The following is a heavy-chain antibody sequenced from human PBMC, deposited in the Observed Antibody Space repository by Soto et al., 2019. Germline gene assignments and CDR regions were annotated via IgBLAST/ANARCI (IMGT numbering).Heavy chain of an antibody. CDR3: AKDRMKGNSVCDPFDI. CDR2: TGIPGDA. J-gene: IGHJ3*02. Sequence: EVHLLQSGGGLVQPGGSLRLSCEASGFTFSNYAMAWVRQAPGKGLDWVSTTGIPGDAHYADSVKGRFTISRDDSKSTLFLQMNSLRAEDTAVYYCAKDRMKGNSVCDPFDIWGQGTMVTVSS. D-gene: IGHD2-15*01. CDR1: GFTFSNYA. V-gene: IGHV3-23*01.